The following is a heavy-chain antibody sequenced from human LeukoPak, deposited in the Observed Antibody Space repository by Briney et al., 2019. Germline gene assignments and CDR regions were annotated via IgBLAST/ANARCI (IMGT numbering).Heavy chain of an antibody. CDR3: AKDGLNLMVYSY. J-gene: IGHJ4*02. Sequence: GGPLRLSCAASGFTFSSYAMSWVRQAPGKGLEWVSAISGSGGSTYYADSVKGRFTISRDNSKNTLYLQMNSLRAEDTAVYYCAKDGLNLMVYSYWGQGTLVTVSS. CDR1: GFTFSSYA. CDR2: ISGSGGST. D-gene: IGHD2-8*01. V-gene: IGHV3-23*01.